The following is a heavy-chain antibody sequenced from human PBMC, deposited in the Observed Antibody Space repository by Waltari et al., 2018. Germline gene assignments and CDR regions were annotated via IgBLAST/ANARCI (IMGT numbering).Heavy chain of an antibody. CDR2: INHSGST. Sequence: QVQLQQWGAGPLKPSETLSLTCAVYGGSFSGYYWSWIRQPPGKGLEWIGEINHSGSTNYNPSLKSRVTISVDTSKNQFSLKLSSVTAADTAVYYCARALGLMVDYWGQGTLVTVSS. CDR1: GGSFSGYY. J-gene: IGHJ4*02. CDR3: ARALGLMVDY. V-gene: IGHV4-34*01.